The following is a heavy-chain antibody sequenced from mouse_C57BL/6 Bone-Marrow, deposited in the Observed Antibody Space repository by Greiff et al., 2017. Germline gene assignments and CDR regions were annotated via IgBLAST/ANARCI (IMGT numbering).Heavy chain of an antibody. V-gene: IGHV1-74*01. CDR3: AIREITTVVEGDY. J-gene: IGHJ2*01. CDR1: GYTFTSYW. CDR2: IHPSDSDT. D-gene: IGHD1-1*01. Sequence: QVHVKQPGAELVKPGASVKVSCKASGYTFTSYWMHWVKQRPGQGLEWIGRIHPSDSDTNYNQKFKGKATLTVDKSSSTAYMQLSSLTSEDSAVYYCAIREITTVVEGDYWGQGTTLTVSS.